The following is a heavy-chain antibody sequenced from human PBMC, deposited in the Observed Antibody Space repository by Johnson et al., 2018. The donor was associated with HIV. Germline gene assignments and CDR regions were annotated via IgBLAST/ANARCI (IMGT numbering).Heavy chain of an antibody. CDR2: LRYDGSNK. CDR1: GFTFSSYG. CDR3: AKANVSGSYWAFDI. V-gene: IGHV3-30*02. Sequence: QVQLVESGGGAVQPGGSLRLSCAASGFTFSSYGMHWVRQAPGKGLEGVAFLRYDGSNKYYADSVKGRFTISRDNSKNTLYLQMNSLRAEDTAVYYCAKANVSGSYWAFDIWGQGTMVTVSS. J-gene: IGHJ3*02. D-gene: IGHD3-10*01.